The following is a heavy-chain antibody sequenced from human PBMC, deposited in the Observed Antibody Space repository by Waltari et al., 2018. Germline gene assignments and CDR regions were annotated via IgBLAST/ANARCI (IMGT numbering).Heavy chain of an antibody. J-gene: IGHJ4*02. Sequence: EVQVVESGGTMVQPGGSLRLSCAASGFTFSSYSMHWVRQAPGKGLEWISYISSGSGTIYYADPVKGRFTISRDNADNSLHLQMNSLRAEDTAVYYCARGGTARSYYFDYWGRGTLVTVSS. CDR3: ARGGTARSYYFDY. V-gene: IGHV3-48*01. CDR2: ISSGSGTI. D-gene: IGHD2-21*02. CDR1: GFTFSSYS.